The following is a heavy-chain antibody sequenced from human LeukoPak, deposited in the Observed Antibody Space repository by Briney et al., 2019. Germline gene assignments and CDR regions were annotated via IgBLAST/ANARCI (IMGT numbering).Heavy chain of an antibody. J-gene: IGHJ4*02. CDR2: IYPVDSDT. CDR1: GYSFTTYW. Sequence: GESLKISCKTSGYSFTTYWIGWVRQMPGKALEWMGIIYPVDSDTRYSPSFQGQVTISADKSISTAYLQWSSLKASDTAMYYCARFTGTTCDYWGQGALVTVSS. CDR3: ARFTGTTCDY. V-gene: IGHV5-51*01. D-gene: IGHD1-1*01.